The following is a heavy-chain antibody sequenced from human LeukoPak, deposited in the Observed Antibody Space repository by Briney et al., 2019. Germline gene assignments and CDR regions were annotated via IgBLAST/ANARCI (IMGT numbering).Heavy chain of an antibody. Sequence: ASVKVSCKGSGYTFTSYDINWVRQAAGQGLEWMGWMNPNSGNTDYAQKFQGRVTMTRNTSIRTAYMEVSSLRSEDTAVYYCASPYSSSWYVSYYYYYGMDVRGQGTTGTVS. D-gene: IGHD6-13*01. CDR3: ASPYSSSWYVSYYYYYGMDV. CDR2: MNPNSGNT. J-gene: IGHJ6*02. CDR1: GYTFTSYD. V-gene: IGHV1-8*01.